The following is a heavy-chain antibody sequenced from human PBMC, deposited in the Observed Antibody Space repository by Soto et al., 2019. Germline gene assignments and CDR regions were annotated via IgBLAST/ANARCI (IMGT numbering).Heavy chain of an antibody. V-gene: IGHV1-18*01. D-gene: IGHD2-15*01. CDR3: ARGNRIEAFDI. Sequence: ASVKVSCKTSGYTFNSYGISWVRQAPGQGLEWMGWISAYNGNTNCAQKLQGRVAMTTDTSTSTAYMELRSLTSDDTAVYYCARGNRIEAFDIWGQGTMVTVSS. CDR1: GYTFNSYG. CDR2: ISAYNGNT. J-gene: IGHJ3*02.